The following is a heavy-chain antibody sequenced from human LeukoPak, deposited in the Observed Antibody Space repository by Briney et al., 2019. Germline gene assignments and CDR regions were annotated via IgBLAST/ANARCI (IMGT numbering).Heavy chain of an antibody. CDR1: DGSFSGYS. CDR3: ARLDPRYSYGPMIDY. CDR2: IYYTGNT. D-gene: IGHD5-18*01. V-gene: IGHV4-59*08. Sequence: SETLSLTCTVSDGSFSGYSWTWMRQPPGRGLERIVKIYYTGNTNYNPSLKSRVTISLDTSKNQFSLNLSSVTVADMAVYYCARLDPRYSYGPMIDYWGQGALVTVSS. J-gene: IGHJ4*02.